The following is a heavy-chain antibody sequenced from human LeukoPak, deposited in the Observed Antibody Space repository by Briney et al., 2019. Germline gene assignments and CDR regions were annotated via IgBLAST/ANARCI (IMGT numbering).Heavy chain of an antibody. J-gene: IGHJ4*02. D-gene: IGHD3-10*01. CDR1: GGSISGYY. CDR2: SYYSGST. CDR3: ARGGAFGSGRVYDY. V-gene: IGHV4-59*01. Sequence: SETLSLTCTVSGGSISGYYWSWIRQPPGKGLEWIGYSYYSGSTDYNPSLKSRVTISVDTSKNQFSLELSSVTAAETAVYHCARGGAFGSGRVYDYWGQGTLVTVSS.